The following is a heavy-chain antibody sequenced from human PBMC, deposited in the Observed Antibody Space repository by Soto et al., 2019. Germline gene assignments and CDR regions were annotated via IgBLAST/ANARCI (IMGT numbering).Heavy chain of an antibody. Sequence: SETLSLTCTVSGGSISSYFWSWIRQPPGKGLEWIGYIYYSESTNYNPSLKSRVSISVDTSKNQFSLKLSSVTAADTAVYYCARGQLWRNYYYYGMDVWGQGTTVT. CDR2: IYYSEST. D-gene: IGHD5-18*01. J-gene: IGHJ6*02. V-gene: IGHV4-59*01. CDR3: ARGQLWRNYYYYGMDV. CDR1: GGSISSYF.